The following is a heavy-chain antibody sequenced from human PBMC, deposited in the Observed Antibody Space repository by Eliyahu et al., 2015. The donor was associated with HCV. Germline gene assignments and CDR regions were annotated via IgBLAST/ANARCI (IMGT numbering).Heavy chain of an antibody. CDR1: RFPFXXXS. J-gene: IGHJ3*01. Sequence: EVQLLESGGGLVQPGGSLXLSCAAXRFPFXXXSMSWVRRAPGKGLEWVSSINVSGGATYYAAXVKXRFTISRDNSKNTLYLQMNSLRAEDTALYHCAKDSDXIQGVVDVFDLWGQGTMVTVSS. V-gene: IGHV3-23*01. CDR2: INVSGGAT. D-gene: IGHD3-10*01. CDR3: AKDSDXIQGVVDVFDL.